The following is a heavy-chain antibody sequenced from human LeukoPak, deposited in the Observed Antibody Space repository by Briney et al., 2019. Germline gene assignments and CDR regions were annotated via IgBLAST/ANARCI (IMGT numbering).Heavy chain of an antibody. CDR3: AKDPGVVPAHYFDY. CDR2: TGSTGVST. V-gene: IGHV3-23*01. CDR1: GFTFSSYA. D-gene: IGHD2-2*01. J-gene: IGHJ4*02. Sequence: PGGSLRLSCAASGFTFSSYAMNWVRPAPGKGLEWVSGTGSTGVSTFYADSVKGRFTVSRDNSKNTLSLQMNSLRAEDTAVYYCAKDPGVVPAHYFDYWGQGTLVTVSS.